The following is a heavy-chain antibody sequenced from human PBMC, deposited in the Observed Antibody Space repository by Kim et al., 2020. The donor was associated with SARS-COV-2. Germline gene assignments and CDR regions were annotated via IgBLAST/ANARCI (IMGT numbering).Heavy chain of an antibody. J-gene: IGHJ4*02. V-gene: IGHV3-13*01. Sequence: GDTYYPGSVKGRFTISRENAKNSLYLQMNSLRAGYTAVYYCARGGYYFDYWGQGTLVTVSS. D-gene: IGHD3-10*01. CDR3: ARGGYYFDY. CDR2: GDT.